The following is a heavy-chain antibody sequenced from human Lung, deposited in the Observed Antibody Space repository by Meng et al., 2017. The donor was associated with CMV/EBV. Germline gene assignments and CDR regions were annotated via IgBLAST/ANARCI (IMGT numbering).Heavy chain of an antibody. CDR2: IIPIFGTA. V-gene: IGHV1-69*05. Sequence: SVXVSXXASGGTFSSYAISWVRQAPGQGLEWMGGIIPIFGTANYAQKFQGRVTITTDESTSTAYMELSSLRSEDTAVYYCASPYLVTEPYGMDVWGQGTXV. J-gene: IGHJ6*02. D-gene: IGHD1-14*01. CDR3: ASPYLVTEPYGMDV. CDR1: GGTFSSYA.